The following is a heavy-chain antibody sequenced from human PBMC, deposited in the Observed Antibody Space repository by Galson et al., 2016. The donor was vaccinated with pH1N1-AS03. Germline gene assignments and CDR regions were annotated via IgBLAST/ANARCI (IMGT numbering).Heavy chain of an antibody. V-gene: IGHV3-21*01. D-gene: IGHD6-6*01. J-gene: IGHJ4*02. CDR3: ARDGRGSSGRDY. CDR2: ISRSGWHI. Sequence: SLRLSCAASGFTFSSHSMNWVRQPPGKGLEWVSSISRSGWHIYYADSVKGRFTISRDNAKKSLYLEMNSLRAEDTAIYYCARDGRGSSGRDYWGQGTLVTVSS. CDR1: GFTFSSHS.